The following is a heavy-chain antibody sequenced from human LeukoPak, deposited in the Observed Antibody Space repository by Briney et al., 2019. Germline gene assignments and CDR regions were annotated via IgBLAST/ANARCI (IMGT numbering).Heavy chain of an antibody. CDR1: GGSFSGYY. Sequence: PSETLSLTCAVYGGSFSGYYWSWIRQPPGKGLEWIGEINHSGSTNYNPSLKSRVTISVDTSKNQFSLKLSSVTAADTAVYYCARGASYGDYVGDYWGQGTLVTVSS. CDR3: ARGASYGDYVGDY. CDR2: INHSGST. V-gene: IGHV4-34*01. J-gene: IGHJ4*02. D-gene: IGHD4-17*01.